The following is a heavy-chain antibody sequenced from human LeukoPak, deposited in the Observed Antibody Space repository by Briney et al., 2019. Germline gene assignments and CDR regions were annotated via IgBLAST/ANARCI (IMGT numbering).Heavy chain of an antibody. V-gene: IGHV1-2*02. D-gene: IGHD2-8*02. CDR2: INPNSGGT. J-gene: IGHJ3*02. Sequence: ASVKVSCKASGYTFTGYYMHWVRQALGQGLEWMGWINPNSGGTNYAQKFQGRVTITRDTSTSTVYMELSSLRSEDTAIYYCAKDADTYWAFHMWGQGTLVTVSS. CDR3: AKDADTYWAFHM. CDR1: GYTFTGYY.